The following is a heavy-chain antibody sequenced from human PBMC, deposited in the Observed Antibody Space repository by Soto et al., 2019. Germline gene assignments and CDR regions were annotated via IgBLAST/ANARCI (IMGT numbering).Heavy chain of an antibody. Sequence: SVKVSCKASGGTFSTFGISWVRQAPGQGLEWMGGIIPLFGTARYSQKFEDRITITADESTNTVYMDLRSLTSEDTAIYYCAKSVPMDADDKYYYGFWSQGALVTHSS. CDR1: GGTFSTFG. CDR2: IIPLFGTA. V-gene: IGHV1-69*13. CDR3: AKSVPMDADDKYYYGF. J-gene: IGHJ4*02. D-gene: IGHD2-2*01.